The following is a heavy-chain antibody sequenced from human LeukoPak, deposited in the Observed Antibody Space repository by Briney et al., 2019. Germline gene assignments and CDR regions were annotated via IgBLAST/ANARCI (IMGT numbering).Heavy chain of an antibody. CDR3: GRVIAGAIDY. Sequence: GGSLRLSCAASGSTFSDYYMSWIRQAPGKGLEWVANINLDGSERFYVDFVKGRFTISRDNADNSMYLQMNSLRAEDTAVYYCGRVIAGAIDYWGQGTLVTVSS. CDR1: GSTFSDYY. V-gene: IGHV3-7*01. J-gene: IGHJ4*02. CDR2: INLDGSER. D-gene: IGHD6-13*01.